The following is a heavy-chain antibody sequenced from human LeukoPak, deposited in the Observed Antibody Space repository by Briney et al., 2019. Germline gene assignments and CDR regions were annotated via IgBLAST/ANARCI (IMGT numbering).Heavy chain of an antibody. CDR2: INPNSGGT. CDR3: ARGSTVTTSYFDY. D-gene: IGHD4-17*01. V-gene: IGHV1-2*02. J-gene: IGHJ4*02. Sequence: ASVKVSCKASGYTFTGYYMHWVRQAPGQGLEWMGLINPNSGGTNYAQKFHGRVTMTRDTSISTAYMELSRLRSDDTAVYYCARGSTVTTSYFDYWGQGTLVTVSS. CDR1: GYTFTGYY.